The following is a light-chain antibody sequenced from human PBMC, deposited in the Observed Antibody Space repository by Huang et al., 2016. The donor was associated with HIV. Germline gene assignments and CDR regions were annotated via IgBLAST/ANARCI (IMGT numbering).Light chain of an antibody. J-gene: IGKJ1*01. V-gene: IGKV1-8*01. Sequence: AIRITQSPSSLSASTGDRVTITCRASQGISSYLAWYQQEPGRAPRLLIYGASTLQSGVPSRFSGSGSGADFTLTISGLQSEDFATYYCQQYYTYPRTFGQGTKLEIK. CDR3: QQYYTYPRT. CDR2: GAS. CDR1: QGISSY.